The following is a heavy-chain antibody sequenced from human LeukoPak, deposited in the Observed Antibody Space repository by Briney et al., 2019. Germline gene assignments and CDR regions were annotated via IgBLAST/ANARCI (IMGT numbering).Heavy chain of an antibody. J-gene: IGHJ6*02. V-gene: IGHV3-48*03. CDR1: GFTFSSYE. CDR2: ISTSGSTI. CDR3: ATAPYYYGSGSYPYYYYGMDV. D-gene: IGHD3-10*01. Sequence: PGGSLRLSCAASGFTFSSYEMNWVRQTPGKGLEWVSYISTSGSTIYYADSVKGRFTISRDNAKNSLYLQMNSLRAEDTAVYYCATAPYYYGSGSYPYYYYGMDVWGQGTTVTVSS.